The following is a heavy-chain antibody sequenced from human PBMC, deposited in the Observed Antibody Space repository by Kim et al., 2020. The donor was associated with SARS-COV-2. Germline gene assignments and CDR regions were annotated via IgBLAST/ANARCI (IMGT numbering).Heavy chain of an antibody. V-gene: IGHV3-33*01. D-gene: IGHD3-10*01. J-gene: IGHJ4*02. Sequence: SNKYYTDSVRGRFTITRDNSKNTLYLKMTSLGAEDTAVYYCARRSGPFDYWGQGTLVTVSS. CDR3: ARRSGPFDY. CDR2: SNK.